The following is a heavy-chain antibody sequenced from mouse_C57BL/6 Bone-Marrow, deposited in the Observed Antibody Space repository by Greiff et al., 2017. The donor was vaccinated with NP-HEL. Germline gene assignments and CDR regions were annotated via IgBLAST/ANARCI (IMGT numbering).Heavy chain of an antibody. J-gene: IGHJ2*01. V-gene: IGHV5-12*01. CDR2: ISNGGGST. D-gene: IGHD3-2*02. Sequence: EVKLMESGGGLVQPGGSLKLSCAASGFTFSDYYMYWVRQTPEKRLEWVAYISNGGGSTYYPDTVKGRFTISRDNAKNTLYLQMSRLKSEDTAMYYCARQLRLHNYFDYWGQGTTLTVSS. CDR3: ARQLRLHNYFDY. CDR1: GFTFSDYY.